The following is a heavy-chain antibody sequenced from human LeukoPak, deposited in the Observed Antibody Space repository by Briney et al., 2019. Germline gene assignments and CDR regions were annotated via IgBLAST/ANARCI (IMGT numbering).Heavy chain of an antibody. Sequence: SQTLSLTCAISGDSVSSNGVAWNWFRQSPSRGLEWLGRTYHRSKWFNEYAFSVKSRLTIYPDTSNNQFSLVLNSVTPEDTAVYYCVRAAVVVLAIMFDYWGQGTLVTVSS. CDR3: VRAAVVVLAIMFDY. CDR2: TYHRSKWFN. V-gene: IGHV6-1*01. D-gene: IGHD2-21*01. J-gene: IGHJ4*02. CDR1: GDSVSSNGVA.